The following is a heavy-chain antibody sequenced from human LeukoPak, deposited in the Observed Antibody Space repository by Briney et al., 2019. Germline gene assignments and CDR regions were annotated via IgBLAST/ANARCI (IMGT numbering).Heavy chain of an antibody. J-gene: IGHJ4*02. Sequence: GGSLRLSCAASGFTVSSNYMSWVRQAPGEGLEWVSVIYSGGSTYYADSVKARFTISRDNSKNTLYLQMNSLRAEDTAVYYCARSGGGWDPFFDYWGQGTLVTVSS. CDR2: IYSGGST. CDR1: GFTVSSNY. CDR3: ARSGGGWDPFFDY. V-gene: IGHV3-66*01. D-gene: IGHD6-19*01.